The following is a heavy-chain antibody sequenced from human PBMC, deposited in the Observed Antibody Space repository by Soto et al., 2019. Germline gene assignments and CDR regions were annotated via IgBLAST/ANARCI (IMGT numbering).Heavy chain of an antibody. V-gene: IGHV1-3*01. D-gene: IGHD2-21*02. CDR3: ASSLFKVVTLLDY. CDR1: GHTFTSYA. J-gene: IGHJ4*02. CDR2: INAGNGNT. Sequence: QVPLVQSGAEVKKPGASVKVSCKASGHTFTSYAMHWVRQAPGQRLEWMGWINAGNGNTKYSQKFQGRVTITRDTSASTAYMELSSLRSEDTAVYYCASSLFKVVTLLDYWGQGTLVTVSS.